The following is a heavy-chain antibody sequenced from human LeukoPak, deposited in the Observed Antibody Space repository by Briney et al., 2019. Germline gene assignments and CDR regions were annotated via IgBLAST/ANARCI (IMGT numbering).Heavy chain of an antibody. CDR3: AREIAGAVAGVNWFDP. V-gene: IGHV1-46*01. CDR2: INPSVGST. CDR1: GYAFTSYY. D-gene: IGHD6-19*01. Sequence: ASVKVSCKASGYAFTSYYMHWVRQAPGQGLEWMGIINPSVGSTSYAQKFQGRVTMTRDTSTSTVYMELSSLRSEDTAVYYCAREIAGAVAGVNWFDPWGQGTLVTVSS. J-gene: IGHJ5*02.